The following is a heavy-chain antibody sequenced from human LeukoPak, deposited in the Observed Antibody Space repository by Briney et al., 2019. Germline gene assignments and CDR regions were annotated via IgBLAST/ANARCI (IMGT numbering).Heavy chain of an antibody. CDR2: INPSGGST. CDR1: GYTFTSYY. D-gene: IGHD3-9*01. Sequence: ASVKVSCKASGYTFTSYYMHWVRQAPGQGLEWMGIINPSGGSTSYAQKFQGRVTMTRDTSINTAYMELSRLRSDDTAVYYCARFSVGGRYDFDYWGQGTLVTVSS. J-gene: IGHJ4*02. V-gene: IGHV1-46*01. CDR3: ARFSVGGRYDFDY.